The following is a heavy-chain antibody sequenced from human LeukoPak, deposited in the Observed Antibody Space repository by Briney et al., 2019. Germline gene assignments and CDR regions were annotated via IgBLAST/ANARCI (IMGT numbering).Heavy chain of an antibody. CDR1: GFTLFWHV. D-gene: IGHD1-26*01. Sequence: GGSLRLSCSASGFTLFWHVMHWVRQAPGKPLEYVSFIHHNGDITSYADSVRGRSTVSRDNSKNTLFLDLTSLRTDDTAVYYCARDMSGTYSFDYWGQGTLVTVSS. CDR3: ARDMSGTYSFDY. V-gene: IGHV3-64D*06. CDR2: IHHNGDIT. J-gene: IGHJ4*02.